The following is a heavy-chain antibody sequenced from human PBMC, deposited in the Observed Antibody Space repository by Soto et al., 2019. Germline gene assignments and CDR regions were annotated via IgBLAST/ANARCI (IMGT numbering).Heavy chain of an antibody. V-gene: IGHV3-7*01. CDR3: SRDRSSKWSFDI. CDR2: IKQDESEK. J-gene: IGHJ3*02. CDR1: GFTFSTYW. Sequence: GGSLRLSCAASGFTFSTYWMSWVRQAPGKGLEWVANIKQDESEKYYVDSVKGRFTISRDNAKNSLYLQMNSLRAEDTAVYYCSRDRSSKWSFDIWGQGTMVTVSS. D-gene: IGHD2-2*01.